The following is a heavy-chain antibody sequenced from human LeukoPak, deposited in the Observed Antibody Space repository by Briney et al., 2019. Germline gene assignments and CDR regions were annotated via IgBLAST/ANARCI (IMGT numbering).Heavy chain of an antibody. CDR2: ISGSGGST. J-gene: IGHJ6*03. CDR3: AKDSAGTTTYYYYYMDV. CDR1: GFTFSSYA. V-gene: IGHV3-23*01. D-gene: IGHD1-1*01. Sequence: GGSLRLSCAASGFTFSSYAMSWVRQAPGKGLEWVSAISGSGGSTYYADSVKGRLTISRDNSKNTLYLQMNSLRAEDTAVYYCAKDSAGTTTYYYYYMDVWGKGTTVTVSS.